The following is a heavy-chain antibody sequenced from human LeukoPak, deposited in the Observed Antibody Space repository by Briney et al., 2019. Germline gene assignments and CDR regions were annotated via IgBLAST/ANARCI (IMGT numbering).Heavy chain of an antibody. J-gene: IGHJ3*02. CDR1: GGTFSSYA. V-gene: IGHV1-69*05. Sequence: SVKVSCKASGGTFSSYAISWVRQAPGQGLEWMGRVIPIFGTANHAQKFQGRVTITTDESTSTAYMELSSLRSEDTAVYYCAREGKGIAVAGSGAFDIWGQGTMVTVSS. D-gene: IGHD6-19*01. CDR3: AREGKGIAVAGSGAFDI. CDR2: VIPIFGTA.